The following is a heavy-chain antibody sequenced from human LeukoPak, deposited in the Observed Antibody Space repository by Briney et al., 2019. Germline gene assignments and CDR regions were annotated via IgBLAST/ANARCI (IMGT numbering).Heavy chain of an antibody. J-gene: IGHJ4*02. D-gene: IGHD3-22*01. Sequence: PGGSLRLSCAVSGFTVSSNYMSWVRQAPGKGLEWVSVMYSGGSTYYADSVKGRFTISRDNTKNTLYLQMNSLRAEDTAVYYCAKHLYYDSGAYHTLSSFDYWGQGTLVTVSS. CDR3: AKHLYYDSGAYHTLSSFDY. V-gene: IGHV3-53*01. CDR1: GFTVSSNY. CDR2: MYSGGST.